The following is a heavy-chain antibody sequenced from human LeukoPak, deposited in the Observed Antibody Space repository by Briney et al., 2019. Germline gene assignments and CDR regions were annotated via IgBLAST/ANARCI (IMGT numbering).Heavy chain of an antibody. J-gene: IGHJ6*03. Sequence: LRLSCAASGFTFSSYSMNWVRQAPGKGLEWIGEINHSGSTNYNPSLKSRVTISVDTSKNQFSLKLSSVTAADTAVYYCARMKNSGWTVYYYYYMDVWGKGTTVTVSS. D-gene: IGHD6-19*01. V-gene: IGHV4-34*01. CDR1: GFTFSSYS. CDR2: INHSGST. CDR3: ARMKNSGWTVYYYYYMDV.